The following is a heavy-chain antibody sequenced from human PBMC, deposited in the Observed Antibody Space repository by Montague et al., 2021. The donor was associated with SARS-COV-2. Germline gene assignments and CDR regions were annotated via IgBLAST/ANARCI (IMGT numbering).Heavy chain of an antibody. J-gene: IGHJ5*02. CDR2: IYWEDDE. CDR3: AHTKAPAGDRWFDP. CDR1: GFSLSTRGVG. D-gene: IGHD6-13*01. V-gene: IGHV2-5*02. Sequence: PALVKPTQTLTLTCTFSGFSLSTRGVGVGWIRQPPGKALEWLALIYWEDDERYSPSLESRLTISKDNSKNQVVLTMTKMAPVDTATYYCAHTKAPAGDRWFDPWGQGTPVTVSS.